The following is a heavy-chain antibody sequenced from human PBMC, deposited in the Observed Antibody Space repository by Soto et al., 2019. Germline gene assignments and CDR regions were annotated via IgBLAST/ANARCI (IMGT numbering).Heavy chain of an antibody. J-gene: IGHJ5*02. V-gene: IGHV1-69*01. Sequence: QVQMVQSGAEVKKPGSSARVSCKVSGGTFSRHSISWVRQAPGQGLEWMGGIILIFDATQYGQKFQGRLTITADVSTTTYYMYLSGLRPEDTAIYYCARDLPSDRGSWGQGTLVTV. CDR2: IILIFDAT. CDR3: ARDLPSDRGS. CDR1: GGTFSRHS. D-gene: IGHD3-10*01.